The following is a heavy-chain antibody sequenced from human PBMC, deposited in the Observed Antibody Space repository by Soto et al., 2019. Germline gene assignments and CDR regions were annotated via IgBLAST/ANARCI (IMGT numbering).Heavy chain of an antibody. D-gene: IGHD2-8*01. CDR1: GFTFSSYA. CDR3: AKQLGYCTNGVCYDYYYYGMDV. V-gene: IGHV3-23*01. Sequence: PGGSLRLSCAASGFTFSSYAVSWVRQAPGKGLEWVSAISGSGGSTYYADSVKGRFTISRDNSKNTLYLQMNSLRAEDTAVYYCAKQLGYCTNGVCYDYYYYGMDVWGQGTTVTVSS. J-gene: IGHJ6*02. CDR2: ISGSGGST.